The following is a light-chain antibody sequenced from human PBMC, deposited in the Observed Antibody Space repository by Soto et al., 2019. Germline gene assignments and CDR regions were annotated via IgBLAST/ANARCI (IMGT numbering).Light chain of an antibody. Sequence: QSVLTQPRSVSGSPGQSVTISCTGTSSDVGAYNYVSWYQQHPGKAPKLMIYDVSKRPSGVPDRFSGSKSDNTASLTISGLQAEDEADYYCCSYAGSYTGVFGGGTKLTVL. CDR1: SSDVGAYNY. CDR2: DVS. V-gene: IGLV2-11*01. J-gene: IGLJ2*01. CDR3: CSYAGSYTGV.